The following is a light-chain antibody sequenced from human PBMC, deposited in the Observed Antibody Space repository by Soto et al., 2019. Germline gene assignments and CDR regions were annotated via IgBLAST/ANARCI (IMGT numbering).Light chain of an antibody. V-gene: IGLV2-11*01. Sequence: QSALTQPRSVSGSPGQSVTISCTGPTIDVDSSNYVSWYQQHPGKAPKLMIYDVSERPSGVPDRFSGSKSGSTASLTISGLQAEYEADYYCCSYATTFYVFGSGTKVTVL. CDR2: DVS. CDR3: CSYATTFYV. J-gene: IGLJ1*01. CDR1: TIDVDSSNY.